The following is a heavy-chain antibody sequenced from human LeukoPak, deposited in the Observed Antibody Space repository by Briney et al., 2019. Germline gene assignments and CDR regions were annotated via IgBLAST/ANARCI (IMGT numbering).Heavy chain of an antibody. D-gene: IGHD4-11*01. CDR2: INSRSGSSI. Sequence: GASLRLSCAASGFTFSDYYMSWIRQAPGKGLEWVAYINSRSGSSINHAHSGKGRFTISMDDAKNSLYMKTKSLRAEATAVYYCAIRGPDYSNVYSSFYMDVWGKGTTVTVSS. V-gene: IGHV3-11*01. J-gene: IGHJ6*03. CDR3: AIRGPDYSNVYSSFYMDV. CDR1: GFTFSDYY.